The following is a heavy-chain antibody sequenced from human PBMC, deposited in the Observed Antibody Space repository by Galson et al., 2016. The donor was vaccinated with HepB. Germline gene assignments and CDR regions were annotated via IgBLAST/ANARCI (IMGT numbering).Heavy chain of an antibody. D-gene: IGHD1-26*01. V-gene: IGHV4-34*01. J-gene: IGHJ4*02. CDR1: GGSFSGYY. CDR2: INHSGST. Sequence: SETLSLTCTVYGGSFSGYYCSWIRQPPGKGLEWIGEINHSGSTNYNPSLKSRLTISVDTSKNQFSLKLSSVTAADTAVYYCARAQVRGIVTISGMGYWGQGTLVTVSS. CDR3: ARAQVRGIVTISGMGY.